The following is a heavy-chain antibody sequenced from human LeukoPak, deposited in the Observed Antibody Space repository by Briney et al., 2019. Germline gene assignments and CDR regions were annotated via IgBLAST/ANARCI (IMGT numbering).Heavy chain of an antibody. J-gene: IGHJ3*02. CDR1: GFTFSSYW. V-gene: IGHV3-7*01. CDR3: ARDWNNPEDAFDI. D-gene: IGHD1/OR15-1a*01. CDR2: IKQDGSEK. Sequence: GGSLRLSCAASGFTFSSYWMSWVRQAPGKGLEWVANIKQDGSEKYYVDSVKGRFTISKDNAKNSLYLQMNSLRAEDTAVYYCARDWNNPEDAFDIWGQGTMVTVSS.